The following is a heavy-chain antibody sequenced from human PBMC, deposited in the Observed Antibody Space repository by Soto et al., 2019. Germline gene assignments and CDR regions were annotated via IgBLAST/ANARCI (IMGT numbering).Heavy chain of an antibody. J-gene: IGHJ6*02. Sequence: GASVKVSCKASGYTFTSYYMHWVRQAPGQGHEWMGIINPSGGSTNYAQKFQGRVSMTIDTSMTTAYMELRSLTSDDTAVYYCAKNGQPPYYYYGLDVWGQGTKVTVSS. V-gene: IGHV1-46*01. CDR1: GYTFTSYY. CDR2: INPSGGST. D-gene: IGHD2-8*01. CDR3: AKNGQPPYYYYGLDV.